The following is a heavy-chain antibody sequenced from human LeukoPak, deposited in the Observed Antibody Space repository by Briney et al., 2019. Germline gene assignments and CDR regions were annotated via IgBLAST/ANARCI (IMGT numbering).Heavy chain of an antibody. CDR2: INHRGST. D-gene: IGHD3-22*01. J-gene: IGHJ6*03. CDR3: ARHNYDSSGYPGDYYYYMDV. V-gene: IGHV4-34*01. CDR1: GGSFSGYY. Sequence: SETLSLTCAVYGGSFSGYYWSWIRQPPGKGLEWIGEINHRGSTNYNPSLKSRVTISLDTSKNQFSLKLSSVTAADSAVYYCARHNYDSSGYPGDYYYYMDVWGKGTTVTVSS.